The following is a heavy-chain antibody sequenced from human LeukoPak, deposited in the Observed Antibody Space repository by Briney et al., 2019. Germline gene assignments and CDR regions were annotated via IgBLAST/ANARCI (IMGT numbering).Heavy chain of an antibody. CDR3: AKGTSSSCYSAPNY. CDR2: ISYDGNSK. D-gene: IGHD2-15*01. V-gene: IGHV3-30*04. J-gene: IGHJ4*02. CDR1: GLTFRRSS. Sequence: GGSLRLSCAASGLTFRRSSMHWVRQPPGKGLEWVAIISYDGNSKYYADSVKGRFTISRDNSKNTLSLQLNSLRAEDTAVYYCAKGTSSSCYSAPNYWGQGTLVTVSS.